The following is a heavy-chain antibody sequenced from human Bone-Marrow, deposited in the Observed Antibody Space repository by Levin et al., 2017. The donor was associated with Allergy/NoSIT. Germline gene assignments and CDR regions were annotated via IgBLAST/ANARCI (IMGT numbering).Heavy chain of an antibody. Sequence: GGSLRLSCAASGFTFSSYGMHWVRQAPGKGLEWLAVISYDGTIKYYADSVEGRFTISRDNSKNTLFLQLNSLRAEDTAVYYCAKLGHSGYDEKYENGMDVWGQGTTVIVSS. CDR2: ISYDGTIK. D-gene: IGHD5-12*01. CDR3: AKLGHSGYDEKYENGMDV. CDR1: GFTFSSYG. V-gene: IGHV3-30*18. J-gene: IGHJ6*02.